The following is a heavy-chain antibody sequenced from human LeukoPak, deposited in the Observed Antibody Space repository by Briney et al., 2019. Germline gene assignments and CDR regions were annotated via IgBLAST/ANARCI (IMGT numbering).Heavy chain of an antibody. CDR3: ARSHLWPSGTFDI. CDR1: GGSLSGYY. V-gene: IGHV4-34*01. Sequence: SETLSLTCAVSGGSLSGYYWSWIRQSPGKGLEWIGEINHGGFTNCNPSLKSRVTISVDTSRNQIALRLSSLTAADTAVYFCARSHLWPSGTFDIWGQGTVVAVSS. J-gene: IGHJ3*02. CDR2: INHGGFT. D-gene: IGHD5-18*01.